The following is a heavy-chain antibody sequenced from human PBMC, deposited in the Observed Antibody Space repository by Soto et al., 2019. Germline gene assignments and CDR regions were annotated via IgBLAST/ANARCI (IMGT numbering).Heavy chain of an antibody. CDR1: GYTFTSYA. V-gene: IGHV1-3*01. CDR3: ARDRIAAAVTRNWFDP. D-gene: IGHD6-13*01. CDR2: INAGNGNT. Sequence: QVHLVQSGAEVKKPGASVKVSCKASGYTFTSYAMHWVRQAPGQRLEWMGWINAGNGNTKYSQKFQDRVTITRDKSASTAYMELSSLRSEATAVYSCARDRIAAAVTRNWFDPWGQGTLVIVYS. J-gene: IGHJ5*02.